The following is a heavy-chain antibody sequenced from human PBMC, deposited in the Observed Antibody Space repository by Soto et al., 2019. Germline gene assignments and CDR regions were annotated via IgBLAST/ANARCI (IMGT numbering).Heavy chain of an antibody. Sequence: QTLSLPCAISVGSVSSNSAACNWIRQSPSRGLERLGRTYYRSKWYNDYAVSVKSRITINPDTSKNQFSLQLNSVTPEDTAVYYCAREAVAGPGFGMEVWGRRNTFAVSS. CDR3: AREAVAGPGFGMEV. V-gene: IGHV6-1*01. D-gene: IGHD6-19*01. J-gene: IGHJ6*01. CDR1: VGSVSSNSAA. CDR2: TYYRSKWYN.